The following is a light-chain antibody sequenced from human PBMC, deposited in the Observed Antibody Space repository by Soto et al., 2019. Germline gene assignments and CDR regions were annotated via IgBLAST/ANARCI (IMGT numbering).Light chain of an antibody. V-gene: IGKV3D-15*01. J-gene: IGKJ2*02. CDR2: GVS. CDR1: QSVSSN. Sequence: EIVLTQSPDTLSLSPGERASLSCRVSQSVSSNYLAWYQQTPGQAPRLLIYGVSTRATGIPDRFRGSGSGTDFNLTISSLQSEDFAVYYCQQHNNWPRTFGQGTKLEIK. CDR3: QQHNNWPRT.